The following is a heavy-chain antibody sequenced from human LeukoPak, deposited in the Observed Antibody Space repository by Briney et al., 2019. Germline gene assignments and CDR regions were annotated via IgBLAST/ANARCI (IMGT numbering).Heavy chain of an antibody. J-gene: IGHJ5*02. CDR2: INPSGGST. Sequence: ASVKVSCKASGYTFTSYGISWVRQAPGQGLEWMGIINPSGGSTSYAQKFQGRVTMTRDTSTSTVYMELSSLRSEDTAVYYCAKVYCGGDCSYNWFDPWGQGTLVTVSS. D-gene: IGHD2-21*02. V-gene: IGHV1-46*01. CDR3: AKVYCGGDCSYNWFDP. CDR1: GYTFTSYG.